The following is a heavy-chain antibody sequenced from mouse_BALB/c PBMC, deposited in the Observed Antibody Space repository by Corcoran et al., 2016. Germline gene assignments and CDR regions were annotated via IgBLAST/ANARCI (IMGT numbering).Heavy chain of an antibody. Sequence: DVQLKVSGPGLVKPSQSLSLTCSVNGYSITSGYYWNWIRQFPGNKLEWMGYISYDGSNNYNPSLKNRISSTRDPSKNQFFLKLNSVTTEDTATYYCARELGLAYWGQGTLVTVSA. D-gene: IGHD4-1*01. CDR2: ISYDGSN. J-gene: IGHJ3*01. CDR1: GYSITSGYY. CDR3: ARELGLAY. V-gene: IGHV3-6*02.